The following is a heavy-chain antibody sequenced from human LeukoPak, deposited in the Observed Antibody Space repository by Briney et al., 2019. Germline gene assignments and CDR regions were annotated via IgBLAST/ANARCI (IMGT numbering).Heavy chain of an antibody. Sequence: GGSLRLSCAASGFTFSSYSMNWVRQAPGKGLEWVSSISSSSRDIYYADSVKGRFTISRDNAKNSLYLQMNSLRAEDTAVYYCTRDITGTTFDPWGQGTLVTVSS. J-gene: IGHJ5*02. V-gene: IGHV3-21*01. CDR1: GFTFSSYS. CDR2: ISSSSRDI. CDR3: TRDITGTTFDP. D-gene: IGHD1-7*01.